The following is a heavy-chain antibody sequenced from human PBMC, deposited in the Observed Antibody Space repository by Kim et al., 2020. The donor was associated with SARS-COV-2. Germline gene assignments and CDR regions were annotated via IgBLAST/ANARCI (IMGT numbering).Heavy chain of an antibody. D-gene: IGHD7-27*01. CDR3: AREEQTGEDGMDV. CDR2: IWYDGSNK. CDR1: GFTFSSYG. J-gene: IGHJ6*02. V-gene: IGHV3-33*01. Sequence: GGSLRLSCAASGFTFSSYGMHWVRQAPGKGLEWVAVIWYDGSNKYYADSVKGRFTISRDNSKNTLYLQMNSLRAEDTAVYYCAREEQTGEDGMDVWGQGTTVTVSS.